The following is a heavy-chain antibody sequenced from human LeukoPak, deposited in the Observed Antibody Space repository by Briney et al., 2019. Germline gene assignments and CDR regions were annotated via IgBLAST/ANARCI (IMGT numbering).Heavy chain of an antibody. CDR3: ASGSSAALHDYYGSGSYYNLGY. CDR1: GYTFTGYY. J-gene: IGHJ4*02. CDR2: INPNSGGT. Sequence: ASVKVSCKASGYTFTGYYMHWVRQAPGQGLEWMGWINPNSGGTNYAQKFQGRVTMTRDTSISTAYMELSRPRSDDTAVYYCASGSSAALHDYYGSGSYYNLGYWGQGTLVTVSS. V-gene: IGHV1-2*02. D-gene: IGHD3-10*01.